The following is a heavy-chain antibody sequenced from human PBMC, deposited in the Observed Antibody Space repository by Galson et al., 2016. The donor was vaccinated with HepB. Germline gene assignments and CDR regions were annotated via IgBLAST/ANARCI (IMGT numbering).Heavy chain of an antibody. D-gene: IGHD6-13*01. V-gene: IGHV3-23*01. Sequence: SLRLSCAPSGFTFSSYAMSWVRRAPGKGLKWVSAITGSGGSTFYADSVKGRFTISRDNSKKMLYLEMNSLTAEDTAVYYCAKWGVIVVSSTWYYLDYWGQGT. CDR3: AKWGVIVVSSTWYYLDY. CDR1: GFTFSSYA. CDR2: ITGSGGST. J-gene: IGHJ4*02.